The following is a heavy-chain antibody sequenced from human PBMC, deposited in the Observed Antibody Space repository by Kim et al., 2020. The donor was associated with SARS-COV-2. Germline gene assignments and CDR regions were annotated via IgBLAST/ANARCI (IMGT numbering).Heavy chain of an antibody. Sequence: GGSLRLSCAASGFTFSSYEMNWVRQAPGRGLEWVSYISTSSSTIYYADSVRGRFTISRDNPKNSLYLQMNSLRAEDTSVYYCARVDFGSGSYYTGCMDVWGPGTTVTVSS. D-gene: IGHD3-10*01. V-gene: IGHV3-48*03. J-gene: IGHJ6*02. CDR3: ARVDFGSGSYYTGCMDV. CDR1: GFTFSSYE. CDR2: ISTSSSTI.